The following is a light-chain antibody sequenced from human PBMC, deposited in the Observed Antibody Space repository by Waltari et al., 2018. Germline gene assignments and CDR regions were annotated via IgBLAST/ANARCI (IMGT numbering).Light chain of an antibody. V-gene: IGKV3-15*01. CDR3: HQYENWPYT. Sequence: EIVMTQSPATLSVSPGERATLACRASQSVSSNLAWYQQKPGQAASLLIYGASTRATGIPAGFSGSGSGTEFTITISSLQSEDFAVYDCHQYENWPYTFGQGTKLEIK. CDR1: QSVSSN. CDR2: GAS. J-gene: IGKJ2*01.